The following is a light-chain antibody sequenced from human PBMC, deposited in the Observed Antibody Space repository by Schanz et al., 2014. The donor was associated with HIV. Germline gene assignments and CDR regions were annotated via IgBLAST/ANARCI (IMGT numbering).Light chain of an antibody. CDR3: CSYAGAYTRV. CDR1: SSDVGGYDL. CDR2: DVS. J-gene: IGLJ3*02. Sequence: QSALTQPRSVSGSPGQSVTISCSGTSSDVGGYDLVSWYQHHPGKAPKLVIFDVSKRASGVPARFSGSKSGSTASLTISGLQAEDEADYYCCSYAGAYTRVFGGGTKVTVL. V-gene: IGLV2-11*01.